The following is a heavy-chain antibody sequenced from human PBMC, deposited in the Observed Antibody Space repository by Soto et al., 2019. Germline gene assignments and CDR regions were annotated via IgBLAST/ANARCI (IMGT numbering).Heavy chain of an antibody. D-gene: IGHD6-6*01. V-gene: IGHV4-39*01. J-gene: IGHJ6*02. CDR2: IDYSGST. Sequence: QLQLQESGPGLVKPSETLSLTCTVSGGSISSSSDYWGWIRQPPGQGLEWMGRIDYSGSTYYNPSLKSRVTISVDTSQNQFSLKLSSVTAADTAVYYCERHPGYSSSPHFVYYYYGMDVWGQGTTVTVSS. CDR3: ERHPGYSSSPHFVYYYYGMDV. CDR1: GGSISSSSDY.